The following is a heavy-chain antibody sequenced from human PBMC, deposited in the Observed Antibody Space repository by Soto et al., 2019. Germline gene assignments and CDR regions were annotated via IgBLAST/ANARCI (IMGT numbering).Heavy chain of an antibody. Sequence: QPQLVQSGPEVTRPGASVKVSCKASGYTFTSYGIIWVRQTPGQGLEWVEWISADSGETDYAQNFNGRLTLTTDASTTTAYMELRSLRPDDTAVYYCARGYSSTWAKSWFDPWGQGTLVSVSS. CDR3: ARGYSSTWAKSWFDP. CDR2: ISADSGET. D-gene: IGHD6-13*01. V-gene: IGHV1-18*04. CDR1: GYTFTSYG. J-gene: IGHJ5*02.